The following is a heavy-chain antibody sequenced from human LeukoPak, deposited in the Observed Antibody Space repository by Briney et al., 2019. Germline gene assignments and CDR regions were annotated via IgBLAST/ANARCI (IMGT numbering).Heavy chain of an antibody. V-gene: IGHV3-53*01. D-gene: IGHD3-22*01. Sequence: GGSLRLSCAASGFTVSSNYMSWVRQAPGKGLEWVSVIYSGGSTYYADSVKGRFTISRDNSKNTLYLQMNSLRAEDTAVYYCARLPHYYDSSGYYYYYYMDVWGKGTTVTVSS. CDR3: ARLPHYYDSSGYYYYYYMDV. J-gene: IGHJ6*03. CDR1: GFTVSSNY. CDR2: IYSGGST.